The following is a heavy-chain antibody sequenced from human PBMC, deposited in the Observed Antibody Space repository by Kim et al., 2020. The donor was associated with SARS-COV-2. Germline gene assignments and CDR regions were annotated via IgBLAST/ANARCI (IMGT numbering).Heavy chain of an antibody. Sequence: DYAGAVKSRITINEDTSKNQFSLRLKYVSPEDTAVYYCARDTPGQKAYDIWGQGTMVTVSS. CDR3: ARDTPGQKAYDI. J-gene: IGHJ3*02. V-gene: IGHV6-1*01.